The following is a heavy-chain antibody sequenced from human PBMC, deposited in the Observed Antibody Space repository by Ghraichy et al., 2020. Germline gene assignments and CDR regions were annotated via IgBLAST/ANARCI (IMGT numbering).Heavy chain of an antibody. Sequence: SETLSLTCTVSGGSISSSSYYWGWIRQPPGKGLEWIGSIYYSGSTYYNPSLKSRVTISVDTSKNQFSLKLSSVTAADTAVYYCARVHSPEDIVVVPAAPFDPWGQGTLVTVSS. V-gene: IGHV4-39*07. CDR3: ARVHSPEDIVVVPAAPFDP. CDR1: GGSISSSSYY. D-gene: IGHD2-2*01. CDR2: IYYSGST. J-gene: IGHJ5*02.